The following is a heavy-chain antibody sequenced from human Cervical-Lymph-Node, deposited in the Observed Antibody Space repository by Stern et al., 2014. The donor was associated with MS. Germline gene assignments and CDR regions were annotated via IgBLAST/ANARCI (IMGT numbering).Heavy chain of an antibody. CDR2: MNPNSGNT. V-gene: IGHV1-8*02. Sequence: QLVQSGAEVKKPGASVKVSCETSGYVFTAYDINWVRQAPGQGLEWMGWMNPNSGNTGYAQQFQGRVTMTRDTSITTAYMEMSSLRSEDTAVYYCAAQLGPDVWGQGTRVTVSS. J-gene: IGHJ4*02. CDR3: AAQLGPDV. D-gene: IGHD6-13*01. CDR1: GYVFTAYD.